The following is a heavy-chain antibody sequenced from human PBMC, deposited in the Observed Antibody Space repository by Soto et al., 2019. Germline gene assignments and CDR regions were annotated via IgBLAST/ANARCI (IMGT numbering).Heavy chain of an antibody. CDR2: IYTGGTK. CDR3: ARGFYAGGRTLPFDY. CDR1: GLTVNTNY. V-gene: IGHV3-53*01. J-gene: IGHJ4*02. Sequence: EVQLVESGGDLIQPGGSLRLSCEASGLTVNTNYMTWVRKAPGRGLEWVPVIYTGGTKYYADPVKGRFTISRDNSKNTVYLQMNSLRAEDTAIYYCARGFYAGGRTLPFDYWGQGTLVTVSS. D-gene: IGHD2-8*02.